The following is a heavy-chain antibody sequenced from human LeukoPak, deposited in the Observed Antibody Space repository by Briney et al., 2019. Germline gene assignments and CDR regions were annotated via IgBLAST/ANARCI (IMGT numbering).Heavy chain of an antibody. J-gene: IGHJ3*02. D-gene: IGHD3-10*01. CDR1: GYSFTSYW. CDR3: ARLVGPGGSGSWPLDAFDI. CDR2: IYPGDSDT. Sequence: GESLKISCKGSGYSFTSYWIGWVRQMPGKGLEWMGIIYPGDSDTRYSPSFQGQVTISADKSISTAYLQWSSLKASDTAMYYCARLVGPGGSGSWPLDAFDIWGQGTMVTVSS. V-gene: IGHV5-51*01.